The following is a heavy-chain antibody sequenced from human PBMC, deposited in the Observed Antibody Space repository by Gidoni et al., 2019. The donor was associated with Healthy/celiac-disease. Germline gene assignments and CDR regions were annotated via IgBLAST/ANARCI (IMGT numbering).Heavy chain of an antibody. J-gene: IGHJ4*02. CDR2: IKSKTDGGTT. D-gene: IGHD3-16*01. V-gene: IGHV3-15*01. CDR1: GFTFSNAW. Sequence: EVQLVESGGGLVKPGGSLRPSCAASGFTFSNAWMSWVRQAPGKGLEWVGRIKSKTDGGTTDYAAPVKGRFTISRDDSKNTLYLQMNSLKTEDTAVYYCTFNHRNFGPTDYWGQGTLVTVSS. CDR3: TFNHRNFGPTDY.